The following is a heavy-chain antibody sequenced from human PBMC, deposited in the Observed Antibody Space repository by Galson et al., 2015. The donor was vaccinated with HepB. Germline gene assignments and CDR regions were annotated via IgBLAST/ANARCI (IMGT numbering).Heavy chain of an antibody. CDR1: GFSLSTSGVG. CDR2: IYWNDGK. CDR3: AHRQPVGRLFDY. J-gene: IGHJ4*02. Sequence: PALVKPTQTLTLTCTFSGFSLSTSGVGVGWIRQPPGKALEWLALIYWNDGKYYSPFLKSRLSITKDPSKNRVVLTKTNMDPVDTATYYCAHRQPVGRLFDYWGQGTLATVSS. D-gene: IGHD1-26*01. V-gene: IGHV2-5*01.